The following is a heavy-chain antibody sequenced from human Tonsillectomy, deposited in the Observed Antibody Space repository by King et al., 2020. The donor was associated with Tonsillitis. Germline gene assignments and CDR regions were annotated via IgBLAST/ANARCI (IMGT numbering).Heavy chain of an antibody. J-gene: IGHJ6*02. D-gene: IGHD3-10*01. Sequence: VQLVESGGGVVQPGRSLRLSCAASGFTFSSYGMHWVRQAPGKGLEWVALISYGGSNKYYADSVKGRFTISRDNSKNTLYLQMNSLRAEDTAVYYCALTYAHMVGVSRLYGMDVWGQGTTVTVSS. CDR3: ALTYAHMVGVSRLYGMDV. V-gene: IGHV3-30*03. CDR1: GFTFSSYG. CDR2: ISYGGSNK.